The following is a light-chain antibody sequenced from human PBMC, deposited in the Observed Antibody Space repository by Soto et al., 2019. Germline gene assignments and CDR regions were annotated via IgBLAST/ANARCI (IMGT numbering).Light chain of an antibody. CDR2: GAS. J-gene: IGKJ1*01. V-gene: IGKV3-20*01. Sequence: EIVLTQSPGTLSLSPGERATLSCRASQSVSSSYLAWYQRKPGQAPRLLIYGASSRATGIPDRFSGSGAGTVVTLTISRLEPEDFAVYYCQQYGSSLPWTFGPGTKVEIK. CDR3: QQYGSSLPWT. CDR1: QSVSSSY.